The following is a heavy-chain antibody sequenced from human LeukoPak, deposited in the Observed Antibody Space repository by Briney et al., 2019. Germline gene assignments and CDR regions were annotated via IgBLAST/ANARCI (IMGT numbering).Heavy chain of an antibody. Sequence: GGSLRLSCVASGFTFSDYHMSWIRQAPGKGLEWVSYISLSSTYTNYADSVKGRFTISRDNAKNLLYLQMNSLRAEDTAVYYCARDGWFGELDKDHFDYWGQGTLVTVSS. CDR1: GFTFSDYH. CDR3: ARDGWFGELDKDHFDY. D-gene: IGHD3-10*01. CDR2: ISLSSTYT. J-gene: IGHJ4*02. V-gene: IGHV3-11*06.